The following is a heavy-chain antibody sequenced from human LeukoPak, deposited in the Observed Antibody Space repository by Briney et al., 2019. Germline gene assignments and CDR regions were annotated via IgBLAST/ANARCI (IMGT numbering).Heavy chain of an antibody. J-gene: IGHJ4*02. CDR2: ISESGSGT. Sequence: PGGSLRLSCEASGFTFNTCAMSSVRQAPGKGLEWVSAISESGSGTYYADSVKGRFTISRDNSKNTLYLQMNSLRVDDTALYYCAKGVFGVNRAFDYWGQGTLVTVSS. V-gene: IGHV3-23*01. CDR1: GFTFNTCA. D-gene: IGHD3-3*01. CDR3: AKGVFGVNRAFDY.